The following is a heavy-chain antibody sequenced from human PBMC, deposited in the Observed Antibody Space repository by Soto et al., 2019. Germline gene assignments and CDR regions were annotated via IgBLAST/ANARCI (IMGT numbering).Heavy chain of an antibody. J-gene: IGHJ4*02. CDR2: ISSSGVT. V-gene: IGHV4-39*02. CDR3: VRPLRFLEWITFRH. D-gene: IGHD3-3*01. Sequence: QLQLQESGPGLVKPSETLSLTCTVSGGSIDSGDYYWGWVRQSPGKGLEWIGSISSSGVTSYNPSLQNRITMSVDSFMTHFSLRLTSVTAADAAVYFCVRPLRFLEWITFRHWGQGTQVTVSS. CDR1: GGSIDSGDYY.